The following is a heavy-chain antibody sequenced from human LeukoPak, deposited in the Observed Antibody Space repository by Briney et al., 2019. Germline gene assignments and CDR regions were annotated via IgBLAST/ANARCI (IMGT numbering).Heavy chain of an antibody. J-gene: IGHJ4*02. CDR2: ISSSSSSSI. CDR3: GFSSSGWAGLDY. V-gene: IGHV3-21*01. Sequence: PGGSLRLSCAASGFTFDDYGMSWVRQAPGKGLEWVSSISSSSSSSIFYADSVKGRFTISRDNAQNSLYLQMNSLRADDTAVYYCGFSSSGWAGLDYWGQGTLVTVSS. CDR1: GFTFDDYG. D-gene: IGHD6-19*01.